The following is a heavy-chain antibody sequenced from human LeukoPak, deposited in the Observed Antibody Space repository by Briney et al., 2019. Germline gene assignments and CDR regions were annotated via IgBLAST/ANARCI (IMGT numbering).Heavy chain of an antibody. Sequence: ASVKVSCKASGYTFTSYDINWVRQATGQGLEWMGWMNPNSGNTGDAQKFQGRVTIIRDTSISTAYMDLSSLRSEDTAVYYCARGLYDSSGYYIDYWGQGTLVTVSS. V-gene: IGHV1-8*03. D-gene: IGHD3-22*01. CDR1: GYTFTSYD. CDR2: MNPNSGNT. J-gene: IGHJ4*02. CDR3: ARGLYDSSGYYIDY.